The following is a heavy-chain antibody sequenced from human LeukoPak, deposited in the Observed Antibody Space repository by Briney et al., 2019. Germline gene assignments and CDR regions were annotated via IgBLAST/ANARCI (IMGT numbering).Heavy chain of an antibody. Sequence: PGGSLRLSCAASGFTFSSYGMHWVRQAPGKGLEWVAVISYDGSNKYYADSAKGRFTISRDNSKNTLYLQMNSLRAEDTAVYYCAKVSSPPISYGSGSYYNGAIDYWGQGTLVTVSS. V-gene: IGHV3-30*18. CDR3: AKVSSPPISYGSGSYYNGAIDY. J-gene: IGHJ4*02. CDR2: ISYDGSNK. D-gene: IGHD3-10*01. CDR1: GFTFSSYG.